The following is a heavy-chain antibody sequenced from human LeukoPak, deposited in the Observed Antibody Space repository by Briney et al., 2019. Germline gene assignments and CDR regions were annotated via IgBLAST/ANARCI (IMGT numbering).Heavy chain of an antibody. CDR3: ARHYDAGKDDAFHI. J-gene: IGHJ3*02. V-gene: IGHV1-18*01. D-gene: IGHD3-10*01. Sequence: ALVKVSCKASGYTFINYGISWVRQAPGQGLEWMGWISAYNGDTNYAQKVQGRVTMTTETSTSTVYMELRSLRSDDTAVYYCARHYDAGKDDAFHIWGQGTMVTVSS. CDR2: ISAYNGDT. CDR1: GYTFINYG.